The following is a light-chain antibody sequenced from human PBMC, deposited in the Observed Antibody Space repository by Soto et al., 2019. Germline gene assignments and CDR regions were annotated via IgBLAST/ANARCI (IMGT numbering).Light chain of an antibody. J-gene: IGKJ1*01. Sequence: DIVMTQSPDSLAVSLGERATINCRSSQSLVHKTNYKNYLAWYQQKPGQPPKVLIYWATTRESGVPDRFSGSGSGTDFALPISGLPTEDVAVYYCQQFYGSPWTFGQGTKVDIK. CDR3: QQFYGSPWT. CDR2: WAT. CDR1: QSLVHKTNYKNY. V-gene: IGKV4-1*01.